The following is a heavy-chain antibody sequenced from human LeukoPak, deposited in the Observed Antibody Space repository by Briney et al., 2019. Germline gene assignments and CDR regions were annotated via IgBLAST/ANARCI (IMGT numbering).Heavy chain of an antibody. Sequence: PGGSLRLSCGASGFTFSTYGMHWVRQAPGKGLEWVAFIRYDGSNKYYADSVKGRFTISRDNSKNTLYLQMNSLRAEDTAVYYCARDRQTYYYDSSGLYDAFDIWGQGTMVTVSS. CDR1: GFTFSTYG. J-gene: IGHJ3*02. CDR3: ARDRQTYYYDSSGLYDAFDI. V-gene: IGHV3-30*02. CDR2: IRYDGSNK. D-gene: IGHD3-22*01.